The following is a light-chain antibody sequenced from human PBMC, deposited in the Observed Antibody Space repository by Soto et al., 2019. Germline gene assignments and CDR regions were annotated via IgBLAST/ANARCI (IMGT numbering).Light chain of an antibody. CDR2: GAS. CDR1: QSVSSSY. Sequence: EIVLTQSPGTLSLSPGERATLSCRASQSVSSSYLAWYQQKPGQAPRLLIYGASSRATGIPDRFSGSGSGTDFTLTISSLEPEDFAVYSCQHRRYSPVPFGQGPNADIK. J-gene: IGKJ1*01. V-gene: IGKV3D-20*02. CDR3: QHRRYSPVP.